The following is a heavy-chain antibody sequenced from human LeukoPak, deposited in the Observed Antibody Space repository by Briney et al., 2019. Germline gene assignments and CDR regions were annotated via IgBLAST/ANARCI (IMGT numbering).Heavy chain of an antibody. D-gene: IGHD2-2*01. V-gene: IGHV5-51*01. CDR1: GYSFTTYW. J-gene: IGHJ4*02. Sequence: GESLKISCRGSGYSFTTYWIGWVRQMPGKGLECMGIIYPGDSDTRYSPSFQGQVTMSADKSINTAYLQWSSLKASDTAMYYCARRQGCSSTSCSPDSWGQGTLVTVSS. CDR2: IYPGDSDT. CDR3: ARRQGCSSTSCSPDS.